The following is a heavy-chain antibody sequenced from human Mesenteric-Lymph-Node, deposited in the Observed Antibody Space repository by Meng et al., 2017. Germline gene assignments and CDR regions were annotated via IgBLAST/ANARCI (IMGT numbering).Heavy chain of an antibody. CDR3: ARIVGCSGCLCHRN. D-gene: IGHD2-15*01. CDR2: IYSGGST. Sequence: GESLKISCAASGFTFSSYSMNWVRQAPGKGLEWVSAIYSGGSTYYADSVKSRFSISRDNSRNTLYLQMNNLRAGDTAVYYCARIVGCSGCLCHRNWGQGTLVTVSS. CDR1: GFTFSSYS. V-gene: IGHV3-66*02. J-gene: IGHJ4*02.